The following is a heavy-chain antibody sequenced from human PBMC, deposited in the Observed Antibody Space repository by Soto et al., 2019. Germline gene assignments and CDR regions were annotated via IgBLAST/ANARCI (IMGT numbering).Heavy chain of an antibody. CDR2: ISGSGGNA. CDR3: AKDGASGSYPPYYYYGMDV. Sequence: EVQLLESGGDLVQPGGSLRLSCAASGFTFSSYAMSWVRQAPGKGLEWVSTISGSGGNAYYADSVKGGFTISRDNSKNTLRLQMNSLRADDTAVYYCAKDGASGSYPPYYYYGMDVWRQGTTVTVSS. V-gene: IGHV3-23*01. CDR1: GFTFSSYA. J-gene: IGHJ6*02. D-gene: IGHD1-26*01.